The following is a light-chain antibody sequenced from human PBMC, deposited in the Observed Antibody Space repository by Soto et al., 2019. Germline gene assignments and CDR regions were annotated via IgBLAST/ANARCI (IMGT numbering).Light chain of an antibody. J-gene: IGKJ4*01. CDR3: QQDNNWPPLT. CDR1: QSVSSN. CDR2: GAS. V-gene: IGKV3-15*01. Sequence: ELVMTQSPATPSVSPGEIATLSCSASQSVSSNFAWYQQKPGQAPRLLIYGASTRATVIPPRFSGSGSGTESTHTISSLQSEDISVHYYQQDNNWPPLTLGGGTKVEIK.